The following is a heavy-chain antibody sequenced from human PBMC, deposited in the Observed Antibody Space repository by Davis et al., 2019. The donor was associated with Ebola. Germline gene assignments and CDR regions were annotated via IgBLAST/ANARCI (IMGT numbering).Heavy chain of an antibody. CDR2: IYPGDSDT. V-gene: IGHV5-51*01. Sequence: GESLKISCKGSGYSFTSYWIGWVRQMPRKGLEWMGIIYPGDSDTRYSPSFQGQVTISADKSISTAYLQWCSLKASDTAMYYCARRGDGYNSGYYYGMDVWGQGTLVTVSS. J-gene: IGHJ6*02. D-gene: IGHD5-24*01. CDR3: ARRGDGYNSGYYYGMDV. CDR1: GYSFTSYW.